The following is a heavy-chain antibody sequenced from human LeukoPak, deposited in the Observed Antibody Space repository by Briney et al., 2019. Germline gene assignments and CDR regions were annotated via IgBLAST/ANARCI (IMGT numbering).Heavy chain of an antibody. CDR1: GGSISSGSYY. CDR2: IYTSGST. Sequence: PSETLSLTCTVSGGSISSGSYYWSWIRQPAGKGLEWIGRIYTSGSTNYNPSLKSRVTISVDTSKSQFSLKLSSVTAADTAVYYCAGDFWSGYFRDWGQGTLVTVSS. CDR3: AGDFWSGYFRD. J-gene: IGHJ4*02. D-gene: IGHD3-3*01. V-gene: IGHV4-61*02.